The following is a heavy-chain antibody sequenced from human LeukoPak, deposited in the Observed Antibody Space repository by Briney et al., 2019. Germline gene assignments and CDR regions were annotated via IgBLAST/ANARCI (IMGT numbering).Heavy chain of an antibody. J-gene: IGHJ4*02. Sequence: GGSLRLSCAASGFTFSSYAMSWVRQAPGKGLEWVGFIRSKAYGETTEYAASVKGRFTISRDDSKSIAYLQMNSLKTEDTAVYYCTRVPVAARPSFDYWGQGTLVTVSS. CDR3: TRVPVAARPSFDY. CDR1: GFTFSSYA. V-gene: IGHV3-49*04. D-gene: IGHD6-6*01. CDR2: IRSKAYGETT.